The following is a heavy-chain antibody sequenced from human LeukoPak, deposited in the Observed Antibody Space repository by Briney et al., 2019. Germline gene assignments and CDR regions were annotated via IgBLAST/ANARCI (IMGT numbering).Heavy chain of an antibody. J-gene: IGHJ4*02. Sequence: GGSLRLSCAASGFTFSGFSMSWVRQSPTKGLEWVANIKQDGSERYYVDSVKGRFTISRDNAKNSLYLQMNSLRAEDTAVYYCARDHSSGWSPYFDYWGQGTLVTVSS. V-gene: IGHV3-7*03. CDR2: IKQDGSER. CDR1: GFTFSGFS. CDR3: ARDHSSGWSPYFDY. D-gene: IGHD6-19*01.